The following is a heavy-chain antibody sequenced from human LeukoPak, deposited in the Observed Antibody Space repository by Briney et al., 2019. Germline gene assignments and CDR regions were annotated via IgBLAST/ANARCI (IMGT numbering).Heavy chain of an antibody. J-gene: IGHJ4*02. CDR3: AKDTTTTRRGFDY. Sequence: GGSLRLSCAASGFTFSSYGMHWVRQAPGKGLEWVAVIWYDGSDEYYADSVKGRFTVSRNNYKKTLYLQMNSLRAEDTAVYYCAKDTTTTRRGFDYWGQGTLATVSS. CDR2: IWYDGSDE. CDR1: GFTFSSYG. V-gene: IGHV3-33*06. D-gene: IGHD3-10*01.